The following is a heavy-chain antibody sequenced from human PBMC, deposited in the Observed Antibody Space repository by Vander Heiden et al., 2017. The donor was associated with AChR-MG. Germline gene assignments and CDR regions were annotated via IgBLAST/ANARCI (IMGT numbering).Heavy chain of an antibody. CDR1: GGTFNTYA. CDR2: IVPIYGVP. CDR3: GFGPNWYSDL. V-gene: IGHV1-69*17. Sequence: QVQLEQSGAEVKKPGSSVQVPCKASGGTFNTYAISWVRQAPGQGLEWMGGIVPIYGVPNYAQNFQGRLTITADRSTSTAYMELTSLRPEDTAVYYCGFGPNWYSDLWGRGTLVTVSS. J-gene: IGHJ2*01. D-gene: IGHD2-8*01.